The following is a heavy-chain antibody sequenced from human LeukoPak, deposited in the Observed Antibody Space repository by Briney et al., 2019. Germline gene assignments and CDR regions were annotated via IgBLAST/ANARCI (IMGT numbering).Heavy chain of an antibody. V-gene: IGHV3-9*01. Sequence: PGRSLRLSFSASGFTFDDYAMPWVRQAPGKGVEWVSGISWNSGNIGYADSVKGRFTISRDNAKNSLYLQMNSLRSEDTALYYCAKAEGGWESLPSDYWGQGTLVTVSS. D-gene: IGHD1-26*01. CDR2: ISWNSGNI. J-gene: IGHJ4*02. CDR3: AKAEGGWESLPSDY. CDR1: GFTFDDYA.